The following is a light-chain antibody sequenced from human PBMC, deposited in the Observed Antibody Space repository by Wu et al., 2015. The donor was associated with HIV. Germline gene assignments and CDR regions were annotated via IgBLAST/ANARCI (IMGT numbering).Light chain of an antibody. CDR3: QHFGSSRT. V-gene: IGKV3-20*01. CDR1: QTISSSY. CDR2: GAS. J-gene: IGKJ1*01. Sequence: EIVLTQSPGTLSLSPGERATLSCRASQTISSSYLTWYQQKPGQAPRLLIYGASSRATGIPDRFSGGGSGTDFTLTISGLEPQDFAVYYCQHFGSSRTFGQGTKVEIK.